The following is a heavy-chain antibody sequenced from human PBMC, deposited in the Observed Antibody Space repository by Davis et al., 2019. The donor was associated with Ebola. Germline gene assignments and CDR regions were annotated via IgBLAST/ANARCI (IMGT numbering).Heavy chain of an antibody. CDR1: GGSFSGYY. Sequence: GSLRLSCAVYGGSFSGYYWSWIRQPPGKGLEWIGEINHSGSTNYNPSLKSRVTISVDTSKNQFSLKLSSVTAADTAVYYCARFPVLYYYYYGMDVWGQGTTVTVSS. D-gene: IGHD6-6*01. V-gene: IGHV4-34*01. CDR3: ARFPVLYYYYYGMDV. J-gene: IGHJ6*02. CDR2: INHSGST.